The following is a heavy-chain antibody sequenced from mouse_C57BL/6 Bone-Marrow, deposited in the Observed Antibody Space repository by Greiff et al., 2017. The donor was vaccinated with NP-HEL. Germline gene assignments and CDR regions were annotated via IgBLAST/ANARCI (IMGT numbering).Heavy chain of an antibody. Sequence: QVQLQQPGADLVKPGASVKLSCKASGYTFTSYWMHWVKQRPGRGLEWIGRIDPNSGGTKFTEKFKTKATLTVDKPSSTAYMQLSRLTSEDSAVYYCARYYYGSRGGYFDVWGTGTTVTVSS. J-gene: IGHJ1*03. CDR1: GYTFTSYW. V-gene: IGHV1-72*01. D-gene: IGHD1-1*01. CDR2: IDPNSGGT. CDR3: ARYYYGSRGGYFDV.